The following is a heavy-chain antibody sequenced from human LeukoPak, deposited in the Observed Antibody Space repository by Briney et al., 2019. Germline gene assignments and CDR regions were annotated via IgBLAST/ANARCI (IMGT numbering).Heavy chain of an antibody. Sequence: GGSLRLSCAASGSTFSSYGMHWVRQAPGKGLEWVAVISYDGSNKYYADSVKGRFTISRDNSKNTLYLQMNSLRAEDTAVYYCAKELTTVTTMFDYWGQGTLVTVSS. CDR2: ISYDGSNK. J-gene: IGHJ4*02. D-gene: IGHD4-17*01. CDR3: AKELTTVTTMFDY. V-gene: IGHV3-30*18. CDR1: GSTFSSYG.